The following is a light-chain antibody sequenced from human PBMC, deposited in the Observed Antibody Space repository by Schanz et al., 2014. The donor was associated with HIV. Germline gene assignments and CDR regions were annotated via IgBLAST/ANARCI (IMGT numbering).Light chain of an antibody. V-gene: IGKV3-20*01. Sequence: EIVLTQSPGSLSLSPGGRATLSCGASQRLSSSYLAWYQQKRDQPPRLVIYATSTRAVGIPDRFSGTGSGTDFTLTISRLEPEDFAVYYCQQYGNSPRTFGQGTKVEI. CDR1: QRLSSSY. CDR3: QQYGNSPRT. J-gene: IGKJ1*01. CDR2: ATS.